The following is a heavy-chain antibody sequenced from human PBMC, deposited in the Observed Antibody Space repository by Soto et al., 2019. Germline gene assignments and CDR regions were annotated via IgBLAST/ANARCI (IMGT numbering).Heavy chain of an antibody. CDR1: GFTFSSYG. CDR3: ATYYDSSGSDY. Sequence: QVQLVESGGGVVQPGRSLRLSCAASGFTFSSYGMHGVRQAPGKGLEWVAAISYDGSNKYYADSVKGRFTISRDNSKNTLYLQMNSLRAEDTAVYYCATYYDSSGSDYWGQGTLVTVSS. D-gene: IGHD3-22*01. J-gene: IGHJ4*02. CDR2: ISYDGSNK. V-gene: IGHV3-30*03.